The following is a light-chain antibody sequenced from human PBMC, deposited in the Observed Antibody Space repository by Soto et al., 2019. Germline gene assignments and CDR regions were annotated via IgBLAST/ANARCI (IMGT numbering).Light chain of an antibody. CDR1: QSVSKY. V-gene: IGKV3-11*01. CDR3: QQRSNWPIT. Sequence: EIVLTQSPATLSLSPGERVILSCRTSQSVSKYFAWYQQKPGRAPRLLIYDASSRATGIPARFIGSWSGTDFTLTISSLEPEDFAIYYCQQRSNWPITFGQGTRLDIK. CDR2: DAS. J-gene: IGKJ5*01.